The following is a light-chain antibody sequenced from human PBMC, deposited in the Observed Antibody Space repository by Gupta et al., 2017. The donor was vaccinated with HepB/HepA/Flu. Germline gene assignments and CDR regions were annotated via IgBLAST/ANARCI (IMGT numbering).Light chain of an antibody. V-gene: IGLV3-19*01. CDR1: SLRSYY. J-gene: IGLJ2*01. CDR3: NSRDSSGNHVV. CDR2: GKN. Sequence: SELTQDPAVSVALGQTVRITCQGDSLRSYYASWYQQKPGQAPVLVIYGKNNRPSGIPDRFSGSSSGNTASLTITGAQSEDEADYYCNSRDSSGNHVVFGGGTKLTVL.